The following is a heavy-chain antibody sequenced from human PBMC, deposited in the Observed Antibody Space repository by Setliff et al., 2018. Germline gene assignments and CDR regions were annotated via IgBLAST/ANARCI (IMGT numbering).Heavy chain of an antibody. V-gene: IGHV1-18*01. CDR2: IGAYNGNT. D-gene: IGHD4-17*01. Sequence: ASVKVSCKASGYTFTNYGVTWVRQAPGQGLEWMGWIGAYNGNTYNAQKLQGRVTMTTDTSTSTAYMELRSLRSDDTAVYYCARDGISTVVPTDYWGQGTLVTVSS. CDR3: ARDGISTVVPTDY. J-gene: IGHJ4*02. CDR1: GYTFTNYG.